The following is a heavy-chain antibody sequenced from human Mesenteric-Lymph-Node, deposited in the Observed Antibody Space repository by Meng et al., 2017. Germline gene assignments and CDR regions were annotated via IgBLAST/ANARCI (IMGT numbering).Heavy chain of an antibody. D-gene: IGHD5-18*01. V-gene: IGHV3-66*01. J-gene: IGHJ6*02. CDR2: IYSCGST. CDR3: ARDRGYSYGYWSIVREAYYYYGMDV. Sequence: GESLKISCAASGFTFNDYFMSWVRQAPGKGLEWVSVIYSCGSTYYADSVKGRFTISRDNSKNTLYLQMNSLRAEDTAVYYCARDRGYSYGYWSIVREAYYYYGMDVWGQGTTVTVSS. CDR1: GFTFNDYF.